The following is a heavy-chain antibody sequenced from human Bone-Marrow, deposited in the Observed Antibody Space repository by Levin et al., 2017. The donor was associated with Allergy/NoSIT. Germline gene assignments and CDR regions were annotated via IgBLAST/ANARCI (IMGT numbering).Heavy chain of an antibody. CDR1: GYTFTGYY. CDR2: INPYSGVT. V-gene: IGHV1-2*02. CDR3: ARAIAVGARDY. J-gene: IGHJ4*02. D-gene: IGHD2-15*01. Sequence: GGSLRLSCEVSGYTFTGYYIHWVRQAPGQGLEWVAWINPYSGVTNYAQDFQGRVTVTTDASINTAYMDFNSLRFNDTAVYYCARAIAVGARDYWGQGTLVSVSS.